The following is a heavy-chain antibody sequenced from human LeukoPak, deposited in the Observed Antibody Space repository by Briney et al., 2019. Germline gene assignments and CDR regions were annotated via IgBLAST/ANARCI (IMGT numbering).Heavy chain of an antibody. Sequence: GGSLRLSCAASGFTFSSYSMNWVRQAPGKGLEWVSSISSGSSYIYYADSVKGRFTISRDNAKNSLYLQMNSLRAEDTAVYYCARDPYGSGSYYKGWFDPWGQGTLVTVSS. J-gene: IGHJ5*02. D-gene: IGHD3-10*01. CDR2: ISSGSSYI. CDR3: ARDPYGSGSYYKGWFDP. CDR1: GFTFSSYS. V-gene: IGHV3-21*01.